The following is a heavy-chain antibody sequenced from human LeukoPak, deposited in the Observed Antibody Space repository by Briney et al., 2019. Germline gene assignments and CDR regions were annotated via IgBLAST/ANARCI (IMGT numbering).Heavy chain of an antibody. CDR2: IYTSGST. Sequence: ASETLSLTCSVSGGSIRSYYWSWIRQPPGKGLERVGYIYTSGSTDYNPSLKSRVTISVDTSKNQFSLKLSSVTAADTAVYYCARSPRGSGYYYLDYWGQGTLVSVSS. J-gene: IGHJ4*02. D-gene: IGHD3-22*01. CDR1: GGSIRSYY. CDR3: ARSPRGSGYYYLDY. V-gene: IGHV4-4*09.